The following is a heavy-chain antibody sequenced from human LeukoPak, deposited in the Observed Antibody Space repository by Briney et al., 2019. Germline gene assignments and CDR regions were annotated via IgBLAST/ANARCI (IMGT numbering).Heavy chain of an antibody. CDR3: ARSALDTSGSYYNPQPFDY. V-gene: IGHV4-59*01. CDR1: GGSISTYF. CDR2: AYHSGSP. D-gene: IGHD3-10*01. J-gene: IGHJ4*02. Sequence: KPSETLSLTCTVSGGSISTYFWSWIRQPPGKALDWIGYAYHSGSPNYNPSLKSRFTILVATSKTQFSLKLTCVTAADTAVYYCARSALDTSGSYYNPQPFDYWGQGTLVTVSS.